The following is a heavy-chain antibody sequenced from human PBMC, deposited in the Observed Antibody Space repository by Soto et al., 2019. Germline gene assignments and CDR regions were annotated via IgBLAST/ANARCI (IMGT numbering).Heavy chain of an antibody. CDR3: ARDSGKGAYFDY. D-gene: IGHD1-26*01. CDR2: IRNKANSYTT. V-gene: IGHV3-72*01. CDR1: GFTFSDHY. Sequence: EVQLVESGGGLVQPGGSQRLSCAASGFTFSDHYMDWVRQAPGKGLEWVGRIRNKANSYTTDYAASVKGRFTISRDDSKDSLYLQMNSLTAEDTAIYYCARDSGKGAYFDYWGHGTLATVSS. J-gene: IGHJ4*01.